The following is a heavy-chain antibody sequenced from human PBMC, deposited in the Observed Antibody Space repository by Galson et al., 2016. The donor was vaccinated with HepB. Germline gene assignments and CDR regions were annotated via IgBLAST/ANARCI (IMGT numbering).Heavy chain of an antibody. Sequence: SLRLSCAASGFSLSSHSMNWVRQAPGKGLEWGSYISSSRTTIYYADSVKGRFTISRDNAKNSVYLRMNSLRDEDTAVYYCARDYVWGSSRPYYYYGMDVWGQGTTVTVSS. J-gene: IGHJ6*02. CDR1: GFSLSSHS. V-gene: IGHV3-48*02. CDR3: ARDYVWGSSRPYYYYGMDV. CDR2: ISSSRTTI. D-gene: IGHD3-16*02.